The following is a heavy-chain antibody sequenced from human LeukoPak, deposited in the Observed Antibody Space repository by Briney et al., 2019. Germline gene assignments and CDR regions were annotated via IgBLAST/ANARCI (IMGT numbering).Heavy chain of an antibody. CDR2: INSVGSPI. CDR3: ARYGRYSDY. CDR1: GFSFSTYE. Sequence: GGSLRLSCAASGFSFSTYEMNWVRQAPGKGLEWISYINSVGSPIYYADSVKGRFTVSRDNAKNSLHLHMNRLRPDDTAVYYFARYGRYSDYWGRGTPVTVSS. J-gene: IGHJ4*02. V-gene: IGHV3-48*03. D-gene: IGHD3-9*01.